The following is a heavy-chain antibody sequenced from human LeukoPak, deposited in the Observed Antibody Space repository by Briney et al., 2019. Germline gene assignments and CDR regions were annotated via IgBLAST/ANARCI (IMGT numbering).Heavy chain of an antibody. CDR3: ARDANDFWSGYSDY. J-gene: IGHJ4*02. V-gene: IGHV4-61*02. D-gene: IGHD3-3*01. CDR1: GGSISSGSYY. Sequence: SQTLSLPCTVSGGSISSGSYYWRWIRQPAGKGLEWIGRIYTSGSTNYNPSLKSRVTISVDTSKTQFSLKLSSVTAADTAVYYCARDANDFWSGYSDYWGQGTLVTVSS. CDR2: IYTSGST.